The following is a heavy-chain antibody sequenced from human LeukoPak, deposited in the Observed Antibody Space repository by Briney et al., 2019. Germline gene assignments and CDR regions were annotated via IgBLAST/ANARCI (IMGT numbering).Heavy chain of an antibody. Sequence: GGSLRLSCAASGFTFRNYAMSWVRQAPGKVLEWVATVRGSGITTFYADSVKDRFTISRDNSKNTLYLQMYSLRGEDTAVYYCAKDLGVTTDFDYWGQGTLVTVSS. CDR1: GFTFRNYA. V-gene: IGHV3-23*01. CDR3: AKDLGVTTDFDY. D-gene: IGHD1-26*01. J-gene: IGHJ4*02. CDR2: VRGSGITT.